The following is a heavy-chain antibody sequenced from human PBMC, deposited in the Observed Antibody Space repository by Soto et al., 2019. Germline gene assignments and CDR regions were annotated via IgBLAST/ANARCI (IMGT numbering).Heavy chain of an antibody. J-gene: IGHJ4*02. V-gene: IGHV1-18*01. CDR3: ARDSPPVDY. Sequence: QVQLVQSGAEVKKPGASVKVSCKASGYTFSNYGITWVRQAPGQGPERMGWISAYNGNTKYPQKLQGRVTMTTDTSTSTVYMELRSLRSDDTAVYYCARDSPPVDYWCERTLVTVSS. CDR2: ISAYNGNT. CDR1: GYTFSNYG.